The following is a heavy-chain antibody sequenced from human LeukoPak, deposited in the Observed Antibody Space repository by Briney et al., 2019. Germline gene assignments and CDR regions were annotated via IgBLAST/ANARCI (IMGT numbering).Heavy chain of an antibody. Sequence: RPSETLSLTCTVSGGSISSYYWSWLRQPPGKGLEWIGYIYYSGSTNYNPSLKSRVTISGDTSKNQFSLKLSSVTAADTAVYFCARALVPAAGLYYFDYWGQGTLVTVSS. CDR2: IYYSGST. CDR3: ARALVPAAGLYYFDY. D-gene: IGHD2-2*01. J-gene: IGHJ4*02. CDR1: GGSISSYY. V-gene: IGHV4-59*01.